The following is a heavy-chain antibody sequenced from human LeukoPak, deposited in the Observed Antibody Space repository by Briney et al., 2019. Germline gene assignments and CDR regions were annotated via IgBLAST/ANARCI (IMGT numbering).Heavy chain of an antibody. D-gene: IGHD5-24*01. CDR3: ARHGRWLQSYFDY. CDR2: IYTSGST. J-gene: IGHJ4*02. V-gene: IGHV4-61*02. Sequence: PSQTLSLTCTVSGGSISSGSYYWGWIRQPAGKGLEWIGRIYTSGSTNYNPSLKSRVTISVDTPKNQFSLKLSSVTAADTAVYYCARHGRWLQSYFDYWGQGTLVTVSS. CDR1: GGSISSGSYY.